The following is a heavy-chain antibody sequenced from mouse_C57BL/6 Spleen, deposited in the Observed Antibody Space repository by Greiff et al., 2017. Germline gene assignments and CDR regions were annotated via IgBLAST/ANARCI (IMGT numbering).Heavy chain of an antibody. CDR3: ARLDGDYDRYYAMDY. Sequence: QVQLQQSGAELVRPGTSVKVSCKASGYAFTNYLIEWVKQRPGQGLEWIGVINPGSGGTNYNEKFKGKATLTAEKSSSTAYMQLSSLTSEDSAVYFCARLDGDYDRYYAMDYWGQGTSVTVSS. D-gene: IGHD2-4*01. CDR2: INPGSGGT. CDR1: GYAFTNYL. V-gene: IGHV1-54*01. J-gene: IGHJ4*01.